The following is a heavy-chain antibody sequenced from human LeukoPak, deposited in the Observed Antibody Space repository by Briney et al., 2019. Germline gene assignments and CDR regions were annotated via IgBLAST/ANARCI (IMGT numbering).Heavy chain of an antibody. CDR1: GGSISSGSYY. Sequence: SETLSLTCTVSGGSISSGSYYWSWIRQPAGKGLEWIGRIYTSGGTNYNPSLKSRVTISVDTSKNQFSLKLSSVTAADTAVYYCAAQQVGATLSRWFDPWGQGTLVTVSS. CDR2: IYTSGGT. D-gene: IGHD1-26*01. CDR3: AAQQVGATLSRWFDP. V-gene: IGHV4-61*02. J-gene: IGHJ5*02.